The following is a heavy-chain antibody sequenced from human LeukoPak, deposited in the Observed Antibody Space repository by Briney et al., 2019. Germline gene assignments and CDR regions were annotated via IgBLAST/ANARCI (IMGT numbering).Heavy chain of an antibody. Sequence: KPSETLSLTCTVSGGSISSGGYYWSWIRQHPGKGLEWIGYIYYSGSTYYNPALKSRVTISVDTSKDQFSLKLSSVTAADTAVYYCARDWGYNWFDPWGQGTLVTVSS. CDR2: IYYSGST. CDR1: GGSISSGGYY. D-gene: IGHD3-16*01. CDR3: ARDWGYNWFDP. V-gene: IGHV4-31*03. J-gene: IGHJ5*02.